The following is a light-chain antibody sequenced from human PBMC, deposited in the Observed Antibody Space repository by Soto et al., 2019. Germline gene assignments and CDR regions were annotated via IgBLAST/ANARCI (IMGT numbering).Light chain of an antibody. CDR3: CSYAGNSLWV. CDR1: SSDVGGSNF. CDR2: DVS. V-gene: IGLV2-11*01. Sequence: QSALTQPRSVSGSPGQSVTISCTGSSSDVGGSNFVSWYQQHPVKAPKLVIYDVSKRPSGVPDRFSGFKSGNTASLTISGLQAEDEADYYCCSYAGNSLWVFGGGTKLTV. J-gene: IGLJ3*02.